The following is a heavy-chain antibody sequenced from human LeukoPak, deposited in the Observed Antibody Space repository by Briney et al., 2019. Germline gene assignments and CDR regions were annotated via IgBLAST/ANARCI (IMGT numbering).Heavy chain of an antibody. CDR3: TKDKYSSNWYYFEH. J-gene: IGHJ4*02. D-gene: IGHD6-13*01. CDR2: IKQDGSDK. Sequence: GGSLRLSCAASGFTFSSYWMSWVRQAPGKGLEWVANIKQDGSDKYYVDSVKGRFTISRDNTRNSLYLHLNSLRVEDTALYYCTKDKYSSNWYYFEHWGQGTLVTVSS. V-gene: IGHV3-7*03. CDR1: GFTFSSYW.